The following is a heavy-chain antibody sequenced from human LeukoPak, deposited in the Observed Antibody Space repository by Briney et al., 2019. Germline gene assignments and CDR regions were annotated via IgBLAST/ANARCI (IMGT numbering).Heavy chain of an antibody. Sequence: ASVKVSCKASGYTFTGYYVHWVRQAPGQGLEWMGWIKPNTGGTNYAQKFQGRVTMTKDTSTNAAYMELNKLTSDDTAVYYCGRGNKSFDPWGQGTLVTVSS. V-gene: IGHV1-2*02. CDR2: IKPNTGGT. CDR1: GYTFTGYY. CDR3: GRGNKSFDP. J-gene: IGHJ5*02.